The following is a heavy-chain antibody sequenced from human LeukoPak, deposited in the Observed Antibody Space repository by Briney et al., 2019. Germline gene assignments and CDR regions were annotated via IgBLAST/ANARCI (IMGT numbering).Heavy chain of an antibody. CDR2: INHSGST. V-gene: IGHV4-34*01. CDR1: GGSFSGYY. D-gene: IGHD5-12*01. Sequence: KPSEPLSLTCAVYGGSFSGYYWSWIRQPPGKGLEWIGEINHSGSTNYNPSLKSRVTISVDTSKNQFSLKLSSVTAADTAVYYCARMGGYGRWLRPGAVGYWGQGTLVTVSS. CDR3: ARMGGYGRWLRPGAVGY. J-gene: IGHJ4*02.